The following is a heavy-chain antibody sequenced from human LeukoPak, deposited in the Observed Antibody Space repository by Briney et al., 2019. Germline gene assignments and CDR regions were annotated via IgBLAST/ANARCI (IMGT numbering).Heavy chain of an antibody. CDR2: IIPILCIA. V-gene: IGHV1-69*04. CDR1: VCTFSSYA. Sequence: SVTVSFTACVCTFSSYAISWVRQAPGQGLEWMGRIIPILCIANYAQKCQGRVTLTADKSTSTAYMELSSLRSEDTAVYYCAREDNRWFDAWGQESLVTVYS. J-gene: IGHJ5*02. D-gene: IGHD2-15*01. CDR3: AREDNRWFDA.